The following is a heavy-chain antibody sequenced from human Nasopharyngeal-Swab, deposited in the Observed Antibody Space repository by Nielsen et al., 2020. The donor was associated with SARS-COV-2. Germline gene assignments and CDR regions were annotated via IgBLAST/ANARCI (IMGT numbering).Heavy chain of an antibody. Sequence: SETLSLTCTVSGGSISSGDYYWSWIRQPPGKGLEWIGYIYYSGSTYYNPSLKSRVTISVDTSKNQFSLKLSSVTAADTAVYYCARVYHYYYYMDVWGKGTTVTVSS. CDR3: ARVYHYYYYMDV. CDR1: GGSISSGDYY. V-gene: IGHV4-30-4*01. CDR2: IYYSGST. J-gene: IGHJ6*03.